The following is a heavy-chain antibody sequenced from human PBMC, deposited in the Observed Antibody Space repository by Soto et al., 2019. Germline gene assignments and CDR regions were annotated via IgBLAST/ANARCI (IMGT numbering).Heavy chain of an antibody. J-gene: IGHJ3*02. CDR1: GGSVSSSSFF. Sequence: QVQLQESGPGLVKPSETLSLTCTVSGGSVSSSSFFWGWIRQTPGKGLEWIGSIHYTGSTNHSPSLKSRVTISVDTSKNQFSLRLNSVTASDTAVYYCARTEGTLFDIWGQGTMVTVSS. CDR3: ARTEGTLFDI. CDR2: IHYTGST. D-gene: IGHD1-1*01. V-gene: IGHV4-39*01.